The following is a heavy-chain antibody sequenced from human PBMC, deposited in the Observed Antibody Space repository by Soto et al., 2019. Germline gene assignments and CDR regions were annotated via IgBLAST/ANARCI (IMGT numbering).Heavy chain of an antibody. CDR3: TRVATAVPS. J-gene: IGHJ5*02. Sequence: SETLSLTCTVSGGSVSSGSYYWSWIRQPPGKELEWIGNIYYRGTTNYNPSLQGRVTMSLDTSKNQFSLMLTSVTAADTAVYYCTRVATAVPSWGRGVLVTVSS. V-gene: IGHV4-61*01. D-gene: IGHD5-18*01. CDR1: GGSVSSGSYY. CDR2: IYYRGTT.